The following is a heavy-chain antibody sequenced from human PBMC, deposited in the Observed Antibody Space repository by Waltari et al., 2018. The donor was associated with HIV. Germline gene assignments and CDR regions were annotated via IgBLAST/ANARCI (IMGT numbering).Heavy chain of an antibody. Sequence: AQLLVSAGVLVQPGGSRRLAHRVSCFSFTIVSLTSVRQAPGKGLGWVSGISGSGDNRYYADAVKGRFTISRDDSKYKVFLQMKSVRPEDTAFYYCTKDPVTAVGNINWCDPWGQGTLVTVSS. J-gene: IGHJ5*02. V-gene: IGHV3-23*01. CDR3: TKDPVTAVGNINWCDP. CDR1: CFSFTIVS. D-gene: IGHD6-13*01. CDR2: ISGSGDNR.